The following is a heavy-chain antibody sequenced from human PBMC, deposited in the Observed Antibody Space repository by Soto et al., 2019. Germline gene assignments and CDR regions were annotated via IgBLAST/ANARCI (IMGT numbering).Heavy chain of an antibody. J-gene: IGHJ4*02. CDR1: GFTFSSYE. D-gene: IGHD6-6*01. Sequence: GGSLRLSCAASGFTFSSYEMNWVRQAPGKGLEWVSYISSSGSTIYYADSVKGRFTISRDNAKNSLYLQMNSLRAEDTAVYYCASPEYSSSPYYFDYWGQGTLVTVSS. V-gene: IGHV3-48*03. CDR2: ISSSGSTI. CDR3: ASPEYSSSPYYFDY.